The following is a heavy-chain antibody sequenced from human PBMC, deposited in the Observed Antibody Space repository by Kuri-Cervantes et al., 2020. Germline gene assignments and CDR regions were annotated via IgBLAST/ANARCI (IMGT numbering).Heavy chain of an antibody. D-gene: IGHD6-13*01. Sequence: SVKVSCKASGGTFSSYAISWVRQAPGQGLEWMGGIIPIFGTANYAQKFQGRVTITADKSTSTVYMELSSLRSEDTAVYYCARASSSWYLGGWFDPWGQGTLVTVSS. J-gene: IGHJ5*02. CDR3: ARASSSWYLGGWFDP. CDR1: GGTFSSYA. CDR2: IIPIFGTA. V-gene: IGHV1-69*06.